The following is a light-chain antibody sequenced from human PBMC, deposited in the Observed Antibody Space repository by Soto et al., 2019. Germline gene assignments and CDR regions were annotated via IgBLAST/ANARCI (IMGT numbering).Light chain of an antibody. V-gene: IGLV7-43*01. CDR3: LLFCGGAVV. Sequence: QAVVTQEPSLTVSPGGTVTLTCASSTGAVTSGYYPNWFQQKPGQAPRALIYSTSNKHPWTPARFSGSLLGGKAALTLSGVQPEEEAKYYCLLFCGGAVVFGGGTKVTVL. J-gene: IGLJ2*01. CDR2: STS. CDR1: TGAVTSGYY.